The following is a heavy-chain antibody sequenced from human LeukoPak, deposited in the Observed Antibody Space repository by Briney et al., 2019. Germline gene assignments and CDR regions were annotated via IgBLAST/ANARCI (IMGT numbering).Heavy chain of an antibody. CDR2: IYHSGSI. CDR1: GYSLSNGYF. CDR3: ARAIRTGLGIGSFDG. Sequence: SETLSLTCTVSGYSLSNGYFWGWIRQPPGKGLECIGTIYHSGSIYYNPSLKGRVTISVDTSKNPFSLKLNSLTAADTAVYYCARAIRTGLGIGSFDGWGQGTLGTVSS. V-gene: IGHV4-38-2*02. J-gene: IGHJ4*02. D-gene: IGHD7-27*01.